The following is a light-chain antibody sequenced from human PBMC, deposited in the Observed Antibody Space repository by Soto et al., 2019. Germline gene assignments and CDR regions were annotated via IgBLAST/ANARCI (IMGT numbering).Light chain of an antibody. Sequence: EIVLTQSPATLSLSPGERATLSCRASQSVSTYLAWYQQKPGQAPRLLIYDASNRATVIPARFSGSGSGTDFTLTISSLKPEDFAVYYCQQRSNWPSITFGQGTRLEIK. V-gene: IGKV3-11*01. CDR3: QQRSNWPSIT. J-gene: IGKJ5*01. CDR1: QSVSTY. CDR2: DAS.